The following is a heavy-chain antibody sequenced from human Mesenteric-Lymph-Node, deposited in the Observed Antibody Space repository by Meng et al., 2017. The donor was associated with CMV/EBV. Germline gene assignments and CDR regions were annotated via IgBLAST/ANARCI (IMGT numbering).Heavy chain of an antibody. CDR2: IKQDGSEK. V-gene: IGHV3-7*01. CDR3: ARALVTIGLDY. J-gene: IGHJ4*02. CDR1: GLTFHTYW. Sequence: GESLKISCVASGLTFHTYWMSWVRQAPGKGLEWVANIKQDGSEKYYVDSVKGRFTISRDNAENSLYLQMNILRVEDTAIYYCARALVTIGLDYWGQGTLVTVSS. D-gene: IGHD6-13*01.